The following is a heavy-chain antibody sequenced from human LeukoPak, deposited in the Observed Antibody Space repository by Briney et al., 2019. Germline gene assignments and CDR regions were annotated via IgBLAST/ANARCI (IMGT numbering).Heavy chain of an antibody. V-gene: IGHV1-69*13. CDR2: IIPIFGTA. Sequence: SVKVSCKASGNSISNYAVSWVRQAPGQGFEWMGGIIPIFGTADYAQKFQGRVTITADQSSSTTYMALSSLKSEDTATYYCTTRACHAGGCSSSFYYYYGLHFWGQGTTVSVSS. D-gene: IGHD3-16*01. CDR3: TTRACHAGGCSSSFYYYYGLHF. CDR1: GNSISNYA. J-gene: IGHJ6*02.